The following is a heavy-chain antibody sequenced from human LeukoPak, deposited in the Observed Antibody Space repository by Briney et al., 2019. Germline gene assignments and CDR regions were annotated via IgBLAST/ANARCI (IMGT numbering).Heavy chain of an antibody. CDR3: ARDRAVAGFRFDY. CDR2: INPSGGST. Sequence: ASVKVSCKTSGYPFTSYYIHWVRQAPGQGLEWMGVINPSGGSTGYPQKFQGRVTMTRDTSTSTVYMELSSLRFEDTAVYYCARDRAVAGFRFDYWGQGTLVTVSS. J-gene: IGHJ4*02. CDR1: GYPFTSYY. D-gene: IGHD6-19*01. V-gene: IGHV1-46*01.